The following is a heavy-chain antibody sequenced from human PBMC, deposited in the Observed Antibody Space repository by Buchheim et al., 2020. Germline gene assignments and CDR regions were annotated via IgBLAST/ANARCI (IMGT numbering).Heavy chain of an antibody. CDR1: GFTISDYT. CDR2: SRNKADRFTT. Sequence: EVQLVESGGTLVQPGGSLRLTCEVSGFTISDYTMDWVRQAPGKGLEWVARSRNKADRFTTVYAATVKGXFVMLRYEWPSYLYLQRNFLRIEDTAVYYCARRRDNINFYWAYWGQGTL. J-gene: IGHJ4*02. D-gene: IGHD2-8*02. CDR3: ARRRDNINFYWAY. V-gene: IGHV3-72*01.